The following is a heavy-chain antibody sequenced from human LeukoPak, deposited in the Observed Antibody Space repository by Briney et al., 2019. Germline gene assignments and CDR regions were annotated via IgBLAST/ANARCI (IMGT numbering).Heavy chain of an antibody. CDR1: GGTFSSYA. CDR3: ARYYYDNYFDY. Sequence: SVKVSCKASGGTFSSYATSWVRQAPGQGPEWMGGIIPIFGTANYAQKFQGRVTITTDESTSTAYMELSSLRSEDTAVYYCARYYYDNYFDYWGQGTLVTVSS. D-gene: IGHD3-22*01. J-gene: IGHJ4*02. V-gene: IGHV1-69*05. CDR2: IIPIFGTA.